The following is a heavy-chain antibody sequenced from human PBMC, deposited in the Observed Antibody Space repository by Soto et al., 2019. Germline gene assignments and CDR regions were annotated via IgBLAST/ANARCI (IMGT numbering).Heavy chain of an antibody. Sequence: QLQLQESGSGLVKPSQTLSLTCAVSGGSISSGGYSWSWIRQPPGKGLECIGYIYHSGSSYYNPSLKRRVTISVDRYKNQFSLKLSSVTAADTAVYYCARGMTTVTTFDYWGQGTLVTVSS. V-gene: IGHV4-30-2*01. D-gene: IGHD4-17*01. CDR3: ARGMTTVTTFDY. J-gene: IGHJ4*02. CDR2: IYHSGSS. CDR1: GGSISSGGYS.